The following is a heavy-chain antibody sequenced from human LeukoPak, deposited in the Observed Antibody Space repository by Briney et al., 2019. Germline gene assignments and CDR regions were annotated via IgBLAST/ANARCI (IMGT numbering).Heavy chain of an antibody. Sequence: SQTLSLTCTVSGGSISRGDYYWSWIRQPPRKGLEWIGSIYYSGSTYYNPSLKSRVTISVDTSKNQFSLKLSSVTAADTAVYYCARGGSYSGIPLYYFDYWGQGTLVTVSS. CDR3: ARGGSYSGIPLYYFDY. D-gene: IGHD1-26*01. CDR1: GGSISRGDYY. J-gene: IGHJ4*02. V-gene: IGHV4-30-4*08. CDR2: IYYSGST.